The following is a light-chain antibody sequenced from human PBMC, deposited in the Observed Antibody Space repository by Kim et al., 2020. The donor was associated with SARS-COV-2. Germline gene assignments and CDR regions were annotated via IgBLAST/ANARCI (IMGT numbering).Light chain of an antibody. CDR1: QHISTF. V-gene: IGKV1-39*01. CDR2: AAS. CDR3: QKCYSIPAYS. J-gene: IGKJ2*01. Sequence: DIQMTQSPSSLSASVGDRVTITCRSSQHISTFLNWYQQKPGEAPKLLIFAASNLQSGVPSRFSGSGSGTIFTLTISSLQPEDFAAYYCQKCYSIPAYSLGKGTNLEI.